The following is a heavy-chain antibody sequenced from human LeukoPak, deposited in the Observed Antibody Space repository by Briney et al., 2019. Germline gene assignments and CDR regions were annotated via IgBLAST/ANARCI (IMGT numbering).Heavy chain of an antibody. D-gene: IGHD3-9*01. V-gene: IGHV3-30*04. Sequence: GGSLRLSCAASGFTFSSYVMHWVRQAPGKGLEWVAVIPYDGSNKYYADSVKGRFTISRDNSKNTLYLQMNSLRAEDTAVYYCARDSDLTYYDILTGYLGTFDYWGQGTLVTVSS. J-gene: IGHJ4*02. CDR1: GFTFSSYV. CDR2: IPYDGSNK. CDR3: ARDSDLTYYDILTGYLGTFDY.